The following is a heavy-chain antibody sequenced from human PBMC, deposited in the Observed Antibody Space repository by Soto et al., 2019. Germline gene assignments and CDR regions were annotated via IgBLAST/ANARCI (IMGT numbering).Heavy chain of an antibody. CDR2: ISGSGGST. D-gene: IGHD5-12*01. J-gene: IGHJ4*02. CDR1: GFTFSSYA. V-gene: IGHV3-23*01. Sequence: GGSLRLSCAASGFTFSSYAMSWVRQAPGKGLEWVSAISGSGGSTYYADSVKGRFTISRDNSKNTLYLQMNSLRAEDTAVYYCAKDALSKWLRNPHLAHYFDYWGQGTLVTVSS. CDR3: AKDALSKWLRNPHLAHYFDY.